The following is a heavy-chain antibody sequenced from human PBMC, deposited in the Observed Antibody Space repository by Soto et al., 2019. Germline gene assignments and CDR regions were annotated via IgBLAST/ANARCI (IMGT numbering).Heavy chain of an antibody. D-gene: IGHD1-26*01. CDR1: GFAFSSYA. CDR3: AKVGAGKVGATNGFGY. J-gene: IGHJ4*02. CDR2: ISGSGGST. Sequence: GGSLRLSCAASGFAFSSYAMSWVRQAPGKGLEWVSAISGSGGSTYYADSVKGRFTISRDNSKNTLYLQMNSLRAEDTAVYYCAKVGAGKVGATNGFGYWGQGTLVTVSS. V-gene: IGHV3-23*01.